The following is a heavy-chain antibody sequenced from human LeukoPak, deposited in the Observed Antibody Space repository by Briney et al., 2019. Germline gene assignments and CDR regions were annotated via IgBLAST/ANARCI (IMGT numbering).Heavy chain of an antibody. D-gene: IGHD5-24*01. J-gene: IGHJ4*02. Sequence: PSGTLSLTCTVSGGSISSYYWSWIRQPPGKGLEWIGYIYYSGSTNYNPSLKSRVTISVDTSKNQFSLKLSSVTAADTAVYYCARVNRRWLQVRRYYFDYWGQGTLVTVSS. CDR1: GGSISSYY. CDR2: IYYSGST. CDR3: ARVNRRWLQVRRYYFDY. V-gene: IGHV4-59*01.